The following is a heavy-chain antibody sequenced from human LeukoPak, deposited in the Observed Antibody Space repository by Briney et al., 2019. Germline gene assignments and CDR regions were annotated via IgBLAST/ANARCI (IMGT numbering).Heavy chain of an antibody. V-gene: IGHV1-2*02. CDR1: GYTFTGYY. CDR3: ARCRWGSESGGSYYDYYYYYMDV. CDR2: INPNSGGT. Sequence: GASVKVSCEASGYTFTGYYMHWVRQAPGQGLEWMGWINPNSGGTNYAQKFQGRVTITADESTSTAYMELSSLRSEDTAVYYCARCRWGSESGGSYYDYYYYYMDVWGKGTTVTISS. J-gene: IGHJ6*03. D-gene: IGHD1-26*01.